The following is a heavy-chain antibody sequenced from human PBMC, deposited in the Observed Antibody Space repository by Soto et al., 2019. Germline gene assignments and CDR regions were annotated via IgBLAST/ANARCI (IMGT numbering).Heavy chain of an antibody. CDR1: GGTLNTYA. V-gene: IGHV1-69*01. CDR2: TNPILGTT. D-gene: IGHD3-22*01. J-gene: IGHJ4*02. Sequence: QVQLVQSGAEVKKPGSSVKVSCKASGGTLNTYAINWVRQAPGQGFEWMGGTNPILGTTDYAQKFQGRLTISADEARNTLYMELRSLTSDDTAVYYCTRSESSDTVDHWGQGTLVVVSS. CDR3: TRSESSDTVDH.